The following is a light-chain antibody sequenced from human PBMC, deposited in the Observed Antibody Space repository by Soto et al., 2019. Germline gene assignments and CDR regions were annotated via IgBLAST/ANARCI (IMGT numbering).Light chain of an antibody. CDR3: QQYASSPLT. CDR1: QTVGNNY. V-gene: IGKV3-20*01. CDR2: GAS. J-gene: IGKJ4*01. Sequence: EIVLTQSPGTLSLSPGERATLSCRASQTVGNNYLAWYQQKPGQTPRLLIHGASNRATGIPDRISGSGSGTDFTLCISRLETEDFAVYYCQQYASSPLTFGGGTKVEIK.